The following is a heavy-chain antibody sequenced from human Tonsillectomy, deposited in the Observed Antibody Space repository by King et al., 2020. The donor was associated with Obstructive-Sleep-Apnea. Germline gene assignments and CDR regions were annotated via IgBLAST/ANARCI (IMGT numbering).Heavy chain of an antibody. Sequence: VQLVESGGGLVQPGGSLRLSCAASGFTFSSYAMSWVRQAPGKGLEWVSAISGSGGSTYYADSVKGRFTISRDNSKNTLYLQMNSLRAEDTAVYYCAKLKSYSYGYSNWFDPWGQGTLVTVSS. CDR3: AKLKSYSYGYSNWFDP. V-gene: IGHV3-23*04. D-gene: IGHD5-18*01. J-gene: IGHJ5*02. CDR2: ISGSGGST. CDR1: GFTFSSYA.